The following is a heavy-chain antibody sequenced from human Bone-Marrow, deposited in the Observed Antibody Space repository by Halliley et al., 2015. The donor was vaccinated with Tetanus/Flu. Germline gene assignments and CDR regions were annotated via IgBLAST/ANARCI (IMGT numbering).Heavy chain of an antibody. CDR1: GESFTGYY. V-gene: IGHV4-34*01. CDR2: INHRGVT. D-gene: IGHD6-19*01. Sequence: TLSLTCGVDGESFTGYYWSWIRQSAGKGLEWLGEINHRGVTHYNPSLESRVTLTVDTSKNQFSLKLRSVTAADTAMYFCARVSSSGWYLGNWGQGTLVTVSS. CDR3: ARVSSSGWYLGN. J-gene: IGHJ4*02.